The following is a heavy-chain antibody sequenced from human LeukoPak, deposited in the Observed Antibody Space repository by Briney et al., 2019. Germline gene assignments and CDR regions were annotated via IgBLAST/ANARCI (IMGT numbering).Heavy chain of an antibody. D-gene: IGHD3-10*01. V-gene: IGHV3-30*04. CDR3: ARVTLWFGGNDY. CDR2: ISYDGSNK. CDR1: GFTFSSYA. J-gene: IGHJ4*02. Sequence: SGRSLRLSCAASGFTFSSYAMHWVRQAPGKGLEWVAVISYDGSNKYYADSVKGRFTISRDNSKNTLYQQMNSLRAEDTAVYYCARVTLWFGGNDYWGQGTLVTVSS.